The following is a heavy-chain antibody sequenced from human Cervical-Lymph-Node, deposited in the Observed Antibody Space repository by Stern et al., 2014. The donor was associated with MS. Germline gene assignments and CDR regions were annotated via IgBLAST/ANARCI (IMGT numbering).Heavy chain of an antibody. V-gene: IGHV1-69*01. CDR2: IIPFFDIT. Sequence: VKLLESGAEVKKPGSSVRVSCKASGGTFANYTISWVRQAPGQGLQWMGEIIPFFDITTYAQNFPGRLTITADASTDTVYMELSSLRSEDTAVYYCARFSGWGQGTLVIVSS. D-gene: IGHD2-8*02. J-gene: IGHJ4*02. CDR3: ARFSG. CDR1: GGTFANYT.